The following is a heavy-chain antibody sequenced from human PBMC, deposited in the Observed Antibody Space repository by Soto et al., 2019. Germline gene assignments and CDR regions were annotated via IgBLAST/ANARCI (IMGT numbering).Heavy chain of an antibody. Sequence: QVQLVQSGAEVKKPGSSVKVSCKASGGTFSSYTISWVRQAPGQGLEWMGRIIPILGIANYAQKFQGRVTITADKSTVTAYMELSSVRSEDTAVYYCHYYGSGSYYKDGNYSYGMDVWGQGTTVTVSS. CDR1: GGTFSSYT. CDR2: IIPILGIA. J-gene: IGHJ6*02. D-gene: IGHD3-10*01. V-gene: IGHV1-69*02. CDR3: HYYGSGSYYKDGNYSYGMDV.